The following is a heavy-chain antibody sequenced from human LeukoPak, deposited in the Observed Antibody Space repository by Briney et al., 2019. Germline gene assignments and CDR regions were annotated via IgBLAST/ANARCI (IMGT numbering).Heavy chain of an antibody. CDR2: ISYDGSNN. J-gene: IGHJ5*02. CDR1: GFTFSSYS. Sequence: AGGSLRLSCAASGFTFSSYSMNWVRQAPGKGLEWVAVISYDGSNNYYADSVKGRFTISRDNSKNTMYMQMHTLRAEDTAVYYCARAGSSSWYNWFDPWGQGTLVTVSS. V-gene: IGHV3-30*03. D-gene: IGHD6-13*01. CDR3: ARAGSSSWYNWFDP.